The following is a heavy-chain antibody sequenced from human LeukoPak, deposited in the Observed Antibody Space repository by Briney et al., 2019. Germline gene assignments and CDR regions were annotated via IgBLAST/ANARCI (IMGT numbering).Heavy chain of an antibody. CDR1: GYTFTGYS. CDR3: ARGLYCSGGSCSPHYYGMDV. V-gene: IGHV1-18*04. J-gene: IGHJ6*02. CDR2: ISAYNGNT. Sequence: ASVKVSCKASGYTFTGYSIHWVRQAPGQGLEWMGWISAYNGNTNYAQKLQGRVTMTTDTSTSTAYMELRSLRSDDTAVYYCARGLYCSGGSCSPHYYGMDVWGQGTTVTVSS. D-gene: IGHD2-15*01.